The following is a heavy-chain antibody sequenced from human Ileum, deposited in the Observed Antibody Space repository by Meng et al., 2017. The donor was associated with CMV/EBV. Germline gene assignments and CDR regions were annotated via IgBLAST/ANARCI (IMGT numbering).Heavy chain of an antibody. J-gene: IGHJ4*02. Sequence: VPLEEARPRLGEPSATLSLTFSVSGVSISNYYWTWIRQPAGKGLEFIGRVSPGGIEYNPSLMSRVTMSLDTSRNQLSLNLNSVTAADTAVYYCARAAARGVPVDYWGQGILVTVSS. CDR3: ARAAARGVPVDY. CDR2: VSPGGI. CDR1: GVSISNYY. D-gene: IGHD3-10*01. V-gene: IGHV4-4*07.